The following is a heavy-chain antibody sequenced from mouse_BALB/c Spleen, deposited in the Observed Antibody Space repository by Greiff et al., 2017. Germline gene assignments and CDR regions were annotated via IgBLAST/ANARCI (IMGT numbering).Heavy chain of an antibody. D-gene: IGHD1-1*01. CDR2: ISYDGSN. V-gene: IGHV3-6*02. Sequence: EVKLVESGPGLVKPSQSLSLTCSVTGYSITSGYYWNWIRQFPGNKLEWMGYISYDGSNNYNPSLKNRISITRDTSKNQFFLKLNSVTTEDTATYCCARVITTDAMDYWGQGTSVTVSS. J-gene: IGHJ4*01. CDR1: GYSITSGYY. CDR3: ARVITTDAMDY.